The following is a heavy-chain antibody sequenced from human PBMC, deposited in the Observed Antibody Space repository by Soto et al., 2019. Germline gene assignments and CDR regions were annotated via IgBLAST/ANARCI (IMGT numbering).Heavy chain of an antibody. Sequence: ASVKVSCKASGYTFTGYYIHWVRQAPGQGLEWMGWIKPNSGGINYAQKFQGRVTMTRDTSISTAYMELSGLRSEDTAVYYCARASSGWYYFDYWGQGTLVTVSS. J-gene: IGHJ4*02. CDR2: IKPNSGGI. D-gene: IGHD6-19*01. V-gene: IGHV1-2*02. CDR3: ARASSGWYYFDY. CDR1: GYTFTGYY.